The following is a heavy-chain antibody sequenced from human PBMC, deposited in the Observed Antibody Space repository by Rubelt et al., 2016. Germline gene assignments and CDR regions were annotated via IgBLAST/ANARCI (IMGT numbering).Heavy chain of an antibody. CDR2: KSDGSVT. CDR3: AATYSSSSSVDY. Sequence: KSDGSVTTYADSVKGRFTISRDNAKNTLYLHLDSLRVEDTAVYYCAATYSSSSSVDYWGQGTLVTVSS. V-gene: IGHV3-74*03. J-gene: IGHJ4*02. D-gene: IGHD6-6*01.